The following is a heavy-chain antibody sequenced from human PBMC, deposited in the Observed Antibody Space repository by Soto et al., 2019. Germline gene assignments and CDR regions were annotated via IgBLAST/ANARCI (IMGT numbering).Heavy chain of an antibody. CDR1: GYTFTYRY. Sequence: SVKVSCKPSGYTFTYRYLHWVRQATGQALEWMGWITPFNGNTNYAQKFQDRVTITRDRSMSTAYMELSSLRSEDTAMYYCARARGSRAARRVGGMDVSGQGSTVTVSS. CDR2: ITPFNGNT. V-gene: IGHV1-45*02. D-gene: IGHD2-2*01. J-gene: IGHJ6*02. CDR3: ARARGSRAARRVGGMDV.